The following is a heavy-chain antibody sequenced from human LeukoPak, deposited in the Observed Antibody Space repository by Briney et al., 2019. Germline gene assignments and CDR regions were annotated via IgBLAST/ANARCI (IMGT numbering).Heavy chain of an antibody. CDR1: GFTFSSFG. V-gene: IGHV3-30*03. D-gene: IGHD1-26*01. CDR2: ISYGGSND. Sequence: GRSLRLSCAASGFTFSSFGMHWVRQAPGKGLEWVAFISYGGSNDYYADSVKGRFTISRDNSKNTLYLQMNSLRAEDTAVYYCGSGNYLVYWGQGTLVTDSS. CDR3: GSGNYLVY. J-gene: IGHJ4*02.